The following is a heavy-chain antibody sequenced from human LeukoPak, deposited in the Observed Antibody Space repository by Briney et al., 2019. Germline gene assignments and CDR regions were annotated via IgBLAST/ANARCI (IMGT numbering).Heavy chain of an antibody. CDR2: INWHGGST. D-gene: IGHD3-22*01. Sequence: PGGSLRLSCAASGFTFDDHGMIWVRQAPGKGLVWVSGINWHGGSTGYADSVKGRFTISRDNPKNSLHLQMHSLRAEDTALYHCARDSHYYDSSGHDYWGQGTLVTVSS. CDR3: ARDSHYYDSSGHDY. V-gene: IGHV3-20*01. J-gene: IGHJ4*02. CDR1: GFTFDDHG.